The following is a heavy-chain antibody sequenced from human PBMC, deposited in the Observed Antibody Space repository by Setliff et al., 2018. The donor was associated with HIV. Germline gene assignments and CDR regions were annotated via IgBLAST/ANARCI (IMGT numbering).Heavy chain of an antibody. CDR2: INAGDDNT. V-gene: IGHV1-3*01. CDR1: GYTFSTNA. Sequence: KVSCKAFGYTFSTNAIHWVRQAPGQRLEWMGYINAGDDNTRYSEKFQGRVTITRDTSANTAYMELSSLRSEDTAVYYCARGSCSGCYLSDYWGLGTLVTVSS. J-gene: IGHJ4*02. CDR3: ARGSCSGCYLSDY. D-gene: IGHD6-19*01.